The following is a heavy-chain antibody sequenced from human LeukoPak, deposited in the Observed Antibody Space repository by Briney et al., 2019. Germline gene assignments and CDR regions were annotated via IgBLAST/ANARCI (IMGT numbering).Heavy chain of an antibody. V-gene: IGHV3-23*01. CDR2: ISGSGGST. CDR1: GFTLSSYA. J-gene: IGHJ4*02. CDR3: ISRLENDDY. Sequence: PGGSLRLSCAASGFTLSSYAMSWVRQAPGKGLEWVSSISGSGGSTYYADSVKGRFTISRDNSKNTLYMQMDSLRAEDTAVYYCISRLENDDYWGQGTLVTVSS. D-gene: IGHD2/OR15-2a*01.